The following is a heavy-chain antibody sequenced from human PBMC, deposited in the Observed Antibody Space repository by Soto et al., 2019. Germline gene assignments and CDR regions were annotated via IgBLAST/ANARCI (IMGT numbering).Heavy chain of an antibody. CDR1: GGSISSGGYY. D-gene: IGHD2-15*01. Sequence: SETLSLTCTVSGGSISSGGYYWSWIRQHPGKGLEWIGYIYYSGSTYYNPSLKSRVTISVDTSKNQFSLKLSSVTAADTAVYYCARDIAAAHYYCYYMDVWGKGTTVTVSS. CDR3: ARDIAAAHYYCYYMDV. V-gene: IGHV4-31*03. CDR2: IYYSGST. J-gene: IGHJ6*03.